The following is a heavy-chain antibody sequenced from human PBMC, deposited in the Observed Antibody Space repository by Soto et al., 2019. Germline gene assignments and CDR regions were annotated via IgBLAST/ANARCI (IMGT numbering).Heavy chain of an antibody. D-gene: IGHD3-22*01. CDR1: GFTFSSYG. Sequence: QVQLVESGGGVVQPRRSLRLSCAASGFTFSSYGMHWVRQAPGKGLEWVAVIWYDGSNKYYVDSVKGRFTISRDNSKNTLYLQMNSLRAEDTAVYYCARDHFYYDSSGYYSYWGQGTLVTVSS. CDR2: IWYDGSNK. J-gene: IGHJ4*02. V-gene: IGHV3-33*01. CDR3: ARDHFYYDSSGYYSY.